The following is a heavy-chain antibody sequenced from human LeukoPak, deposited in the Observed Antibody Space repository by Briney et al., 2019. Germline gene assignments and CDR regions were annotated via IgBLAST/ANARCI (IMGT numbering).Heavy chain of an antibody. D-gene: IGHD6-19*01. CDR2: ISSSGSTI. CDR3: AKHSSGWYLRGRFDY. J-gene: IGHJ4*02. CDR1: GFTFSSYE. V-gene: IGHV3-48*03. Sequence: GGSLRLSCAASGFTFSSYEMNWVRQAPGKGLEWVSYISSSGSTIYYADSVKGRFTISRGNAKNSLYLQMNSLRAEDTAVYYCAKHSSGWYLRGRFDYWGQGTLVTVSS.